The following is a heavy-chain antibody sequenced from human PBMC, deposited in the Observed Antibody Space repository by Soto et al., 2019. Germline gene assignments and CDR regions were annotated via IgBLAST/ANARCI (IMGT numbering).Heavy chain of an antibody. V-gene: IGHV1-18*01. CDR1: GYTFSKYA. J-gene: IGHJ4*02. CDR2: ISGYNGDT. CDR3: ARARRPDY. Sequence: ASVKVSCKASGYTFSKYAISWVRQAPGQGLEWLGWISGYNGDTTYAQNVKGRAAMTADTSTSTAYMELYSLTSDDTAVYYCARARRPDYWGQGTLVTVSS.